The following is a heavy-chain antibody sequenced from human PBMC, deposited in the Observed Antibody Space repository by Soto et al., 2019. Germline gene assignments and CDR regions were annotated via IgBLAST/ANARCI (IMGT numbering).Heavy chain of an antibody. J-gene: IGHJ6*02. CDR1: GFTFSSYS. D-gene: IGHD5-12*01. CDR2: ISSSSSTI. V-gene: IGHV3-48*02. CDR3: ARGVDIVWVRGMDV. Sequence: EVQLVESGGGLVQPGGSLRLSCAASGFTFSSYSMNWVRQAPGKGLEWVSYISSSSSTIYYAASVKGRFTISRDNAKNSLYLQMNSLRDEDTAVYYCARGVDIVWVRGMDVWGQGTTVTVSS.